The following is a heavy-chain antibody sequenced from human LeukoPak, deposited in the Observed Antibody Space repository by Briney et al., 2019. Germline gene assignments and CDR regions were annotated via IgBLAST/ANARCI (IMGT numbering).Heavy chain of an antibody. D-gene: IGHD2-21*02. CDR2: ISGSGSHA. CDR1: GFSFGSYA. J-gene: IGHJ4*02. CDR3: VREDTPATANY. V-gene: IGHV3-23*01. Sequence: GGSLRLSCAASGFSFGSYAMGWTRQAPGQGLEWVSAISGSGSHANYAESVKGRFTISRDNSKNTLYLQMHSLIAADTAVYYCVREDTPATANYWGQGTLVTISS.